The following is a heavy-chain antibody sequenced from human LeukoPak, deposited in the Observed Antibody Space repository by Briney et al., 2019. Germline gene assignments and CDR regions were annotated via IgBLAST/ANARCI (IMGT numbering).Heavy chain of an antibody. D-gene: IGHD3/OR15-3a*01. CDR3: AADWPLDY. Sequence: PGGSLRLSCAASGFTVSSIDMSWVRQAPWKGLEWVSIIHIGNSTYYADSVKGRFTISRDNSKNTLYLQMNSLRAEDTAVYYCAADWPLDYWGQGTLVTVSS. CDR1: GFTVSSID. CDR2: IHIGNST. V-gene: IGHV3-66*01. J-gene: IGHJ4*02.